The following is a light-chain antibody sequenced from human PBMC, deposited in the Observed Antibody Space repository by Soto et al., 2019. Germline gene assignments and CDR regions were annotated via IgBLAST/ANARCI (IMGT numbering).Light chain of an antibody. CDR1: QSVSSY. CDR3: QQYNKWPST. V-gene: IGKV3-11*01. Sequence: EIVLTQSPATLSLSPGERATLSCRASQSVSSYLAWYQQKPGQAPRLLIYGASSRATGIPDRFSGSGSGTDFTLTISGLEPEDFAVYYCQQYNKWPSTLGQGTKVDIK. CDR2: GAS. J-gene: IGKJ1*01.